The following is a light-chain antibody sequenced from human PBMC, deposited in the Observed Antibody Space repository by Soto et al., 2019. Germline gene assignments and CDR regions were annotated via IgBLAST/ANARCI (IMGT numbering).Light chain of an antibody. Sequence: EIVMTQSPATLSVSPGERATLSCRASQSVRSNLAWYQQKPGQAPRLLIFDASTRATGIPARFSGSGSGTEFTLTFSSLQSEDFAVYCCQQYNNWPNTFGQGTKLEIK. CDR1: QSVRSN. V-gene: IGKV3-15*01. CDR3: QQYNNWPNT. CDR2: DAS. J-gene: IGKJ2*01.